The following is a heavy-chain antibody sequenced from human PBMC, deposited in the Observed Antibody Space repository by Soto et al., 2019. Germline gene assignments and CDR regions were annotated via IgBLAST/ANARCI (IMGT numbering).Heavy chain of an antibody. D-gene: IGHD1-7*01. Sequence: ASVKVSCKASGYTFTSYGISWVRQAPGQGLEWMGWISAYNGNTNYAQKLQGRVTMTTDTSTSTAYMELRSLRSDDTTVYYCARDGGTTRGFTYYYGMDVWGQGATVTVSS. J-gene: IGHJ6*02. CDR1: GYTFTSYG. CDR2: ISAYNGNT. CDR3: ARDGGTTRGFTYYYGMDV. V-gene: IGHV1-18*04.